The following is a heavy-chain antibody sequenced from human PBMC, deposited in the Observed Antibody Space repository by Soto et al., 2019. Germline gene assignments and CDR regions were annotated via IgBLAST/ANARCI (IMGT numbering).Heavy chain of an antibody. CDR1: GGSVSSGSYY. V-gene: IGHV4-61*01. J-gene: IGHJ4*02. CDR3: ARGYYDRIY. D-gene: IGHD3-22*01. Sequence: SETLSLTCTVSGGSVSSGSYYWSWIRQPPGKGLEWIGYIYYSGSTNYNPSLKSRVTISVDTSKNQFSLKLSSVTAADTAVYYCARGYYDRIYWGQGTLVTVSS. CDR2: IYYSGST.